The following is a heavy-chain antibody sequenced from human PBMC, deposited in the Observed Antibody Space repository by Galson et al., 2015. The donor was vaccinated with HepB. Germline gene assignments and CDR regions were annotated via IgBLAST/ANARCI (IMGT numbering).Heavy chain of an antibody. J-gene: IGHJ6*02. CDR3: AREYDSSGYYLYYYYYGMDV. V-gene: IGHV1-18*01. CDR1: GYTFTSYG. D-gene: IGHD3-22*01. CDR2: ISAYNGNT. Sequence: SVKVSCKASGYTFTSYGIGWVRQAPGQGLEWMGWISAYNGNTNYAQKLQGRVTMTTDTSTSTAYMELRSLRSDDTAVYYCAREYDSSGYYLYYYYYGMDVWGQGTTVTVSS.